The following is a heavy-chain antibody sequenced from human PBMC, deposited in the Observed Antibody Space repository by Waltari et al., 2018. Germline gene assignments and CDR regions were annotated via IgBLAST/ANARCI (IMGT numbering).Heavy chain of an antibody. Sequence: QVQLVQSGAEVKKPGASVHVSCTASGYTFTAYYLHWLRQAPGQGLEWMGRINPNSGGTNYAQKFQGRVTMTRDTSISTAYMELSRLRSDDTAVYYCALIIAVAGTLDYWGQGTLVTVSS. J-gene: IGHJ4*02. D-gene: IGHD6-19*01. CDR3: ALIIAVAGTLDY. CDR1: GYTFTAYY. V-gene: IGHV1-2*06. CDR2: INPNSGGT.